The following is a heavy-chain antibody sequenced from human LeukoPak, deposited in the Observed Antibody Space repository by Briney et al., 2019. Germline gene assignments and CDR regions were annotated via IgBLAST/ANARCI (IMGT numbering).Heavy chain of an antibody. CDR1: GGSISSGDYY. J-gene: IGHJ4*02. D-gene: IGHD6-13*01. CDR3: ARGTLEQQLDGEGPDH. Sequence: SETLSLTCTVSGGSISSGDYYWSWIRQPPGKGLEWIGYIYYSGSTYYNPSLKSRVTISVDTSKNQFSLKLSSVTAADTAVYYCARGTLEQQLDGEGPDHWGQGTLVTVSS. CDR2: IYYSGST. V-gene: IGHV4-30-4*01.